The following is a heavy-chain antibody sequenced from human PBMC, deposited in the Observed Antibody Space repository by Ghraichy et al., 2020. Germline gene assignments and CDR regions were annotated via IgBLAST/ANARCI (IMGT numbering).Heavy chain of an antibody. V-gene: IGHV4-34*01. CDR2: INHSGST. J-gene: IGHJ4*02. CDR3: ARQMSLLFRPLSGYFDY. CDR1: GGSFSGYY. Sequence: SXTLSLTCAVYGGSFSGYYWSWIRQPPGKGLEWIGEINHSGSTNYNPSLKSRVTISVDTSKNQFSLKLSSVTAADTAVYYCARQMSLLFRPLSGYFDYWGQXXLVTVSS. D-gene: IGHD2-21*02.